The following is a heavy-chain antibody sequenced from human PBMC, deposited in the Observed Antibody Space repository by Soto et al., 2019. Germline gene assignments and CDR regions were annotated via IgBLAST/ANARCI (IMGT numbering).Heavy chain of an antibody. CDR3: AGGRGYSGDDHYYYFDMDV. D-gene: IGHD5-12*01. CDR2: SIPIFGTA. V-gene: IGHV1-69*01. CDR1: GGTFNNYP. J-gene: IGHJ6*02. Sequence: QVQLVQSGAEVKKPGSSVKVSCKASGGTFNNYPITWVRQAPGEGLEWMGGSIPIFGTANYAQKFQGRVTISVDESRSTAYVELSSLRSEDTAVYYCAGGRGYSGDDHYYYFDMDVWGQGTTVTVSS.